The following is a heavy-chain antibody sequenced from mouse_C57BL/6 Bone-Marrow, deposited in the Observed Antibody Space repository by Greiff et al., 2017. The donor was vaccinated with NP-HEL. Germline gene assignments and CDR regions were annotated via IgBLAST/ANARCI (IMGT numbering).Heavy chain of an antibody. D-gene: IGHD2-14*01. J-gene: IGHJ4*01. Sequence: QVQLQQPGAELVKPGASVKMSCKASGYTFTSYWITWVKQRPGQGLEWIGDIYPGSGSTNYNEKFKSKATLTVDTSSRTAYMQLSSLTSEDSAVYYCARWGYTGYYAMDDWGQGTSVTVSS. CDR2: IYPGSGST. CDR3: ARWGYTGYYAMDD. CDR1: GYTFTSYW. V-gene: IGHV1-55*01.